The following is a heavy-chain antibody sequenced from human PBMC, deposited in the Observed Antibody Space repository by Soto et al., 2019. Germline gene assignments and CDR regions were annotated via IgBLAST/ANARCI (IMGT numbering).Heavy chain of an antibody. CDR1: GFTFRGDA. V-gene: IGHV3-23*01. J-gene: IGHJ4*02. D-gene: IGHD1-1*01. CDR2: ISGSGEMT. CDR3: ARSEMTYNWND. Sequence: GVSLRLSCAASGFTFRGDAMSWVRQAPGKGLEWVSSISGSGEMTHYAESVKGRFTISRDNSKNTLYLQMESLRAEDTALYYCARSEMTYNWNDWGQGTLVTVSS.